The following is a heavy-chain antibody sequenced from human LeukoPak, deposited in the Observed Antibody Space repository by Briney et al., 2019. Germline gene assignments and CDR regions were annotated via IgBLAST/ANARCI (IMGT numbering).Heavy chain of an antibody. CDR1: GFTFSSYS. V-gene: IGHV3-21*01. CDR2: ISSSSSYI. Sequence: GWSLRLSCAASGFTFSSYSMNWVRQAPGKGLEWVSSISSSSSYIYYADSVKGRFTISRDNAKNSLYLQMNSLRAEDTAVYYCARSSPHCSSTSCYNDAFDIWGQGTMVTLSS. J-gene: IGHJ3*02. D-gene: IGHD2-2*02. CDR3: ARSSPHCSSTSCYNDAFDI.